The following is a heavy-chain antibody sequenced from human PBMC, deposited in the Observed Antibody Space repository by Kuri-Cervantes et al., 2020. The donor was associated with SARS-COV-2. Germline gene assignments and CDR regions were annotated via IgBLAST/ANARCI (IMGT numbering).Heavy chain of an antibody. CDR2: IKQDGSEK. CDR1: GFTFSSYW. J-gene: IGHJ4*02. V-gene: IGHV3-7*03. Sequence: GGSLRLSCAASGFTFSSYWMSWVRQAPGKGLEWVANIKQDGSEKYYVDSVKGRFTISRDNAKNSLYLQMNSLRAEDTAVYYCASQLWETTGYFDYWGQGTLVTVSS. CDR3: ASQLWETTGYFDY. D-gene: IGHD1-26*01.